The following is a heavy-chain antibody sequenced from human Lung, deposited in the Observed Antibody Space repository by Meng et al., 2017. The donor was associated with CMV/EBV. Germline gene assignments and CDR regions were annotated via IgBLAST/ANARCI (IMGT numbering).Heavy chain of an antibody. V-gene: IGHV4-38-2*01. CDR2: CDSGDT. J-gene: IGHJ6*02. Sequence: GSLRLSCHVSGHSVSSDYFWGWVRQSPGTGLEWVGICDSGDTFYNPSLKSRVAISVDTSANQFSLTLRSVTAADTAVYYSVRHIIVVPARGYGVDVWGQGXTVTASS. CDR1: GHSVSSDYF. CDR3: VRHIIVVPARGYGVDV. D-gene: IGHD2-2*01.